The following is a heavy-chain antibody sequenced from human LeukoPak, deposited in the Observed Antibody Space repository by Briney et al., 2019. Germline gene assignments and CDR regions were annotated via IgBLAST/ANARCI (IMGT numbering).Heavy chain of an antibody. CDR3: ARGGYYGSGNDFRFDP. CDR2: IYYSGST. V-gene: IGHV4-39*07. J-gene: IGHJ5*02. Sequence: SETLSLTCTVSGGSISSSSNYWGWIRQPPGKGLEWIGSIYYSGSTYYNPSLKSRVTISVDTSKNQFSLKLSSVTAADTAVYYCARGGYYGSGNDFRFDPWGQGTLVTVSS. CDR1: GGSISSSSNY. D-gene: IGHD3-10*01.